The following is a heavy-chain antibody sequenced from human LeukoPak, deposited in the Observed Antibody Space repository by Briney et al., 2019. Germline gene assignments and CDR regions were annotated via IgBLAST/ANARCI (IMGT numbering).Heavy chain of an antibody. Sequence: TGGSLRLSCAASGFMLSSFPMHWVRQAPDKGLEWVALISYDGSNIYYADSVKGRFTISRDNSKNTLYLQMSSLRTEDTAMYYCARGHSSSWLRGDYWGQGTLVTVSS. CDR1: GFMLSSFP. CDR2: ISYDGSNI. J-gene: IGHJ4*02. D-gene: IGHD6-13*01. CDR3: ARGHSSSWLRGDY. V-gene: IGHV3-30-3*01.